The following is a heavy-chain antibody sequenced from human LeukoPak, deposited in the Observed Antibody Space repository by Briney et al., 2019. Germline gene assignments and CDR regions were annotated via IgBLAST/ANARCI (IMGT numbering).Heavy chain of an antibody. D-gene: IGHD4-17*01. V-gene: IGHV3-23*01. Sequence: GGSLRLSCAASGFTFSSYAMSWVRQAPGKGLEWVSAISGSGGSTYYADSVKGRFTISRDNSKNTLYLQMNSLRAEDTAVYYCAKSNGDPYYYYYMDVWGKGTTVTVSS. CDR2: ISGSGGST. CDR3: AKSNGDPYYYYYMDV. J-gene: IGHJ6*03. CDR1: GFTFSSYA.